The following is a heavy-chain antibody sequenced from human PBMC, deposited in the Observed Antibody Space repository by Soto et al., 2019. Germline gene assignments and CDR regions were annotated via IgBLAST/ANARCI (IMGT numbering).Heavy chain of an antibody. Sequence: GGSLRLSCAVSGFTFSSYGMHWVRQAPGKGLEWVVLIWDDGTNKYYADSVKGRFTISRDNSKNMLYLQMNSLRAEDTAVYYCAREYYDFWSGSRLSYGMDVCGQGTTVTVSS. CDR3: AREYYDFWSGSRLSYGMDV. V-gene: IGHV3-33*01. CDR2: IWDDGTNK. CDR1: GFTFSSYG. D-gene: IGHD3-3*01. J-gene: IGHJ6*02.